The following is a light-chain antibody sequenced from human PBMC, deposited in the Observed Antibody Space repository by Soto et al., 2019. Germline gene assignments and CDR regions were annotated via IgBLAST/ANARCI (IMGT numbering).Light chain of an antibody. CDR3: QQRSNWPPGFT. V-gene: IGKV3-11*01. CDR1: QSVSSY. CDR2: DAS. Sequence: EIVLTQSPATLSLSPGGRAPLSCRARQSVSSYLAWYQQNPGQAPRLLIYDASNRATGIPARFSGSGSGTDFTLTISSLEPEDFAVYYCQQRSNWPPGFTFGPGTKVDIK. J-gene: IGKJ3*01.